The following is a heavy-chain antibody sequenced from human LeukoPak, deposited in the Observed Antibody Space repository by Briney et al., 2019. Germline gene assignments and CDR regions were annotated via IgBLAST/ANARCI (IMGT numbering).Heavy chain of an antibody. J-gene: IGHJ6*02. CDR2: ISWNSGSI. CDR1: GFTFDDYA. V-gene: IGHV3-9*01. D-gene: IGHD2-15*01. CDR3: AKDIGCSGGSCYGPYYYYGMDV. Sequence: GRSPRLSCAASGFTFDDYATHWVRQAPGKGLEWVSGISWNSGSIGYADSVKGRFTISRDNAKNSLYLQMNSLRAEDTALYYCAKDIGCSGGSCYGPYYYYGMDVWGQGTTVTVSS.